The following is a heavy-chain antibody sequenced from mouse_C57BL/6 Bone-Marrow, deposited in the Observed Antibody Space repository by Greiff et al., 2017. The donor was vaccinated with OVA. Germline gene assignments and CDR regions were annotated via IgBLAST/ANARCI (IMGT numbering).Heavy chain of an antibody. V-gene: IGHV5-9*01. CDR2: ISGGGGNT. Sequence: EVNLVESGGGLVKPGGSLKLSCAASGFTFSSYTMSWVRQTPEKRLEWVATISGGGGNTYYPDSVKGRFTISRDNAKNTLYLQMSSLRSEDTALYYCARGSYSNYYYAMDYWGQGTSVTVSS. CDR3: ARGSYSNYYYAMDY. J-gene: IGHJ4*01. CDR1: GFTFSSYT. D-gene: IGHD2-5*01.